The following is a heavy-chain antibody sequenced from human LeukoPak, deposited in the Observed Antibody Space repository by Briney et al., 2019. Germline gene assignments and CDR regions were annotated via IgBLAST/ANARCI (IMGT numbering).Heavy chain of an antibody. J-gene: IGHJ4*02. V-gene: IGHV3-23*01. D-gene: IGHD3-3*01. Sequence: GGSLRLSCAASGFTFSSYAMSWVRQAPGKGLEWVSAISGSGGSTYYADSVKGRFTISRDNSKNTLYLQMNSLRAEDTAVYYCAKDHYDFWSGFYTSPFDFWGQGTLATVSS. CDR1: GFTFSSYA. CDR2: ISGSGGST. CDR3: AKDHYDFWSGFYTSPFDF.